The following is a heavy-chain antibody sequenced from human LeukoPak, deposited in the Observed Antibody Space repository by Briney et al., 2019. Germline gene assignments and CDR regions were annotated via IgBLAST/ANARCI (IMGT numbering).Heavy chain of an antibody. D-gene: IGHD3/OR15-3a*01. V-gene: IGHV1-46*01. Sequence: GASVKVSCKASGFTFTSYYIHWVRQAPGQGLEWMGIINPSDGSTSSAQRFQGRVTMTRDTSTSTVYMELSSLRSGDTAVYYCARGYPMDWNYFDYWGQGMLVTVSS. J-gene: IGHJ4*02. CDR1: GFTFTSYY. CDR3: ARGYPMDWNYFDY. CDR2: INPSDGST.